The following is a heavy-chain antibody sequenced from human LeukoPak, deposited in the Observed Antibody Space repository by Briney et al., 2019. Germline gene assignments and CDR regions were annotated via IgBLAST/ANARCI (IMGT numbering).Heavy chain of an antibody. J-gene: IGHJ4*02. CDR3: ARDETPLWGSGSYYQY. Sequence: GGSLRLSCAASGFTVSSSYMSWVRQAPGKGLEWVSVIYSGGSTYYADSVKGRFTISRDNSKNTLYLQMNSLRAEDTAVYYCARDETPLWGSGSYYQYWGQGTLVTVSS. CDR2: IYSGGST. CDR1: GFTVSSSY. D-gene: IGHD3-10*01. V-gene: IGHV3-66*01.